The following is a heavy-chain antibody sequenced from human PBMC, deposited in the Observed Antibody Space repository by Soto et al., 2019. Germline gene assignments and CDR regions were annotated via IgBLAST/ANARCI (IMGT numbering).Heavy chain of an antibody. Sequence: QVQLVQSGAEVKKPGASVKVSCMASGYTFTGYFIHWVREVPGQGLEYMGWSNPNTGGTDYAQKLQGRVTMTRDTSIIAVFMEMKRLTSDDTAVYYCARVASWAARAWFDPRGQGTLVTVSS. D-gene: IGHD2-15*01. CDR2: SNPNTGGT. J-gene: IGHJ5*02. CDR1: GYTFTGYF. CDR3: ARVASWAARAWFDP. V-gene: IGHV1-2*02.